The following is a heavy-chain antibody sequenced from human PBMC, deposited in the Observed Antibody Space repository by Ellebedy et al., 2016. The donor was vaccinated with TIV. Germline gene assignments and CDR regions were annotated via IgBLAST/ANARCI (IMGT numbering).Heavy chain of an antibody. D-gene: IGHD5-12*01. CDR1: GGSISSGGYY. CDR3: ARGGYSEAFDI. V-gene: IGHV4-31*03. CDR2: IYYSGST. J-gene: IGHJ3*02. Sequence: MPSETLSLTCTVSGGSISSGGYYWSWIRRHPGKGLEWIGYIYYSGSTYYNPSLKSRVTISVDTSKNQFSLKLSSVTAADTAVYYCARGGYSEAFDIWGQGTMVTVSS.